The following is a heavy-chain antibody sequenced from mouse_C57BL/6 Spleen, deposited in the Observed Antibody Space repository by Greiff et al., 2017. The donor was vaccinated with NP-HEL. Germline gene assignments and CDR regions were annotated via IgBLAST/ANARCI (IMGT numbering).Heavy chain of an antibody. Sequence: QVQLQQSGPELVKPGASVKISCKASGYAFSSSWMNWVKQRPGKGLEWIGRIYPGDGDTNYNGKFKGKATLTADKSSSTAYMQLSSLTSEDSAVYFCARWTSYSNYDWYFDVWGTGTTVTVSS. J-gene: IGHJ1*03. D-gene: IGHD2-5*01. CDR1: GYAFSSSW. V-gene: IGHV1-82*01. CDR2: IYPGDGDT. CDR3: ARWTSYSNYDWYFDV.